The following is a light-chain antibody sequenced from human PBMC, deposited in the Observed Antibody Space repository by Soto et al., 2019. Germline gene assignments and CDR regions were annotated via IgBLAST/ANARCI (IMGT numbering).Light chain of an antibody. J-gene: IGKJ5*01. CDR1: QIASGNY. CDR3: QQYGSSPST. CDR2: GAS. Sequence: PGERATLSCRASQIASGNYLAWYQQKPGQAPRLLIYGASSRATGIPARFSGSGSGTDFTLTISRLEPEDFAVYYCQQYGSSPSTFGQGTRLEI. V-gene: IGKV3-20*01.